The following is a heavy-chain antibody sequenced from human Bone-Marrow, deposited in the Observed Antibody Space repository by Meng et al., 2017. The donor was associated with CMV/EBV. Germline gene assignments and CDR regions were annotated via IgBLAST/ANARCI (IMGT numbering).Heavy chain of an antibody. D-gene: IGHD2-15*01. CDR1: GFNFSDVW. Sequence: GGSLRLSCAASGFNFSDVWMTWVRQAPGKGLEWVGRIKRKIESETTEYAAPVKGRFTISRDDTRDTLYLHMNSLKTEDTAVYYCTTGDCSGGGSCHDFDIWGPGTRVTVSS. CDR3: TTGDCSGGGSCHDFDI. J-gene: IGHJ3*02. V-gene: IGHV3-15*01. CDR2: IKRKIESETT.